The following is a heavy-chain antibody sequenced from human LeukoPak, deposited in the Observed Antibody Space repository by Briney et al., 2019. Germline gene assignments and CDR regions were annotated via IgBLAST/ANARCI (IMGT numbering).Heavy chain of an antibody. CDR1: GGSFSGYY. V-gene: IGHV4-34*01. CDR3: AREGRGPIRY. D-gene: IGHD2-2*02. J-gene: IGHJ4*02. CDR2: INHSGST. Sequence: SETLSLTCAVYGGSFSGYYWSWIRQPPGKGLEWIGEINHSGSTNYNPSLKSRVTISVDTSKNQFSLKLSSVTAADTAVYYCAREGRGPIRYWGQGTLVTVSS.